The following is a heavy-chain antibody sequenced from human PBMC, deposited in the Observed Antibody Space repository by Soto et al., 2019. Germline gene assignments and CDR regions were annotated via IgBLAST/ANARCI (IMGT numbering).Heavy chain of an antibody. CDR3: ASIPLGYCSSTSCSSAY. CDR1: GFTFSSYS. J-gene: IGHJ4*02. D-gene: IGHD2-2*01. CDR2: ISSSSSYI. V-gene: IGHV3-21*01. Sequence: GGSLRLSCAASGFTFSSYSMNWVRQAPGKGLEWVSSISSSSSYIYYADSVKGRFTISRDNAKNSLYLQMNSLRAEDTAVYYCASIPLGYCSSTSCSSAYWGQGTLVTVSS.